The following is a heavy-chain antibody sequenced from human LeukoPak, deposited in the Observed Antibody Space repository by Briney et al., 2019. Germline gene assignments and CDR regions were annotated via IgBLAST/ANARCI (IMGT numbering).Heavy chain of an antibody. CDR1: GGSISSGSYY. D-gene: IGHD4-11*01. CDR3: ARGDYRNYEFPFDY. CDR2: IYTSGST. V-gene: IGHV4-61*02. J-gene: IGHJ4*02. Sequence: SETLSLTCTVSGGSISSGSYYWSWIRQPAGKGLEWIGPIYTSGSTHYNPSLQSRVTISVDTSKNQVSLKLSSVTAADTAVYYCARGDYRNYEFPFDYWGQGTLVTVSS.